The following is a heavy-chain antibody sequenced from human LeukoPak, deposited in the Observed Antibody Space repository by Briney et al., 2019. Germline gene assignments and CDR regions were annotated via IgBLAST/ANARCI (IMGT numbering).Heavy chain of an antibody. V-gene: IGHV3-21*01. D-gene: IGHD6-19*01. CDR1: GFTFSSYS. J-gene: IGHJ4*02. CDR2: ISSSSSYI. CDR3: ARGQWLAPFDY. Sequence: PGGSLRLSCAASGFTFSSYSMNWVRRAPGKGLEWVSSISSSSSYIYYADSVKGRFTISRDNAKNSLYLQMNSLRAEDTAVYYCARGQWLAPFDYWGQGTLVTVSS.